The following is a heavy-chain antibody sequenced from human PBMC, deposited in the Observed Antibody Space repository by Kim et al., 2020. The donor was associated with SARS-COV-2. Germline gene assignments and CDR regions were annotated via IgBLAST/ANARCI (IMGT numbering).Heavy chain of an antibody. CDR3: ARRSDYYGMDV. J-gene: IGHJ6*02. V-gene: IGHV4-39*01. CDR2: N. Sequence: NYYNPSLKSRVTISVDTPKNQFSLKLRSVTAADTAVYYCARRSDYYGMDVWGQGTTVTVSS.